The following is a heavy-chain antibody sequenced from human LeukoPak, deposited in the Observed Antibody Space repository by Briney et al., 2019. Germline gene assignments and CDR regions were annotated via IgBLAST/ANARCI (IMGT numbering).Heavy chain of an antibody. CDR2: IYYSGST. V-gene: IGHV4-39*01. CDR3: ASRSHYYDFWSGHRESAFDI. CDR1: GGSISSSSYY. J-gene: IGHJ3*02. Sequence: SETLSLTCTVSGGSISSSSYYWGWIRQPPGKGLEWIGSIYYSGSTYYNPSLKSRVTISVDTSKNQFSLKLSSVTAADTAVYYCASRSHYYDFWSGHRESAFDIWGQGTMVTVSS. D-gene: IGHD3-3*01.